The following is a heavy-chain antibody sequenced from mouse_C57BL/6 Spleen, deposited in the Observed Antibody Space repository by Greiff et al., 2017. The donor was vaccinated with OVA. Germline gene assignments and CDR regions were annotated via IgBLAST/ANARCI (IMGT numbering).Heavy chain of an antibody. CDR1: GFTFSSYT. V-gene: IGHV5-9*01. CDR2: ISGGGGNT. D-gene: IGHD3-3*01. CDR3: ARQGTDCYFDV. J-gene: IGHJ1*03. Sequence: EVQLVESGGGLVKPGGSLKLSCAASGFTFSSYTMSWVRQTPAKRLEWVATISGGGGNTYYPDSVKGRFTISRDNATNTLYLQMSSLRSEDTALYYCARQGTDCYFDVWGTGTTVTVSS.